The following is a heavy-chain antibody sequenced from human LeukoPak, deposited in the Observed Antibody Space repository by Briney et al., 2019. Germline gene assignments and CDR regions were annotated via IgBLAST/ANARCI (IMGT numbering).Heavy chain of an antibody. Sequence: GASVKVSCKASGYTFTGSYMHWVRQAPGQGLEWMGWIDPNSGGTNYAQKFQGRVTMTRDTSISTAYMELSRLRSDDTAVYYCARGGNYDSSGYYRYYYYYMDVWGKGTTVTVSS. J-gene: IGHJ6*03. CDR2: IDPNSGGT. D-gene: IGHD3-22*01. CDR3: ARGGNYDSSGYYRYYYYYMDV. CDR1: GYTFTGSY. V-gene: IGHV1-2*02.